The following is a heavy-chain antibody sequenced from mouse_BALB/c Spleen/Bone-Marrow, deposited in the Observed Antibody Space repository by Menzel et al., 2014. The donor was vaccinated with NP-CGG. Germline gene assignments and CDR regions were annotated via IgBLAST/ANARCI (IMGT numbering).Heavy chain of an antibody. V-gene: IGHV14-3*02. CDR3: ALYYNGYYFDS. Sequence: VQLQQSGAELVKPGASVKLSCTASGFNIKDTYMHWVKQRPEQGLEWIGRIDPANDNTKYDPKFQGKATITADTSSNTAYLQLGSLTSEDTAVYYCALYYNGYYFDSWGQGTTLTVSS. CDR2: IDPANDNT. CDR1: GFNIKDTY. J-gene: IGHJ2*01. D-gene: IGHD1-1*01.